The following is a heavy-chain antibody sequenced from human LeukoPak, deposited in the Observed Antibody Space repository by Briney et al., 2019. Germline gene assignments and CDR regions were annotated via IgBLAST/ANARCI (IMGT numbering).Heavy chain of an antibody. CDR2: ISGSGGST. Sequence: GGSLRLSCAASGFTFSSYAMSWVRQAPGKGLEWVSAISGSGGSTYYADSVKGRFTISRDNSKNTLYLQMNSLRAEDTAVYYCAREDYYDSSGYYRGPGFDYWGQGTLVTVSS. CDR1: GFTFSSYA. V-gene: IGHV3-23*01. CDR3: AREDYYDSSGYYRGPGFDY. J-gene: IGHJ4*02. D-gene: IGHD3-22*01.